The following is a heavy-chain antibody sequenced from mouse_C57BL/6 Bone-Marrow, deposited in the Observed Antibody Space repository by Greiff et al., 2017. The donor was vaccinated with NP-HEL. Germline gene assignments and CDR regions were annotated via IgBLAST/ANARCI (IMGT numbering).Heavy chain of an antibody. Sequence: MKLMESGPGLVQPSQSLSITCTVSGFSLTSYGVHWVRQSPGKGLEWLGVIWSGGSTDYNAAFISRLSISKDNSKSQVFFKMNSLQADDTAIYYCASSNYWDAMDYWGQGTSVTVSS. D-gene: IGHD2-5*01. CDR2: IWSGGST. V-gene: IGHV2-2*01. CDR1: GFSLTSYG. CDR3: ASSNYWDAMDY. J-gene: IGHJ4*01.